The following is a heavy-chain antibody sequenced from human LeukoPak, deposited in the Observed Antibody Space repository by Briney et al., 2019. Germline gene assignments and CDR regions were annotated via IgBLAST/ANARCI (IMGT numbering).Heavy chain of an antibody. CDR2: INPNTGAT. Sequence: ASVRVSCKVSGYTFTAYYMHWVRQAPGQGLEWMGWINPNTGATNYAQKFQGRVTMTRDTSINTAYMDLSRLRSGDTALYYCARDDSFQFDSWGQGTLVTVSS. J-gene: IGHJ4*02. CDR1: GYTFTAYY. D-gene: IGHD5-18*01. V-gene: IGHV1-2*02. CDR3: ARDDSFQFDS.